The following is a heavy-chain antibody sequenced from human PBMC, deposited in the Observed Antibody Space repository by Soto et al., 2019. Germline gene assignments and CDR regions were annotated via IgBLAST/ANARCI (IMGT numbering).Heavy chain of an antibody. D-gene: IGHD2-8*01. CDR3: AAGMVYAISSPVGYGMDV. CDR1: GYTFTGYY. Sequence: ASVKVSCKASGYTFTGYYMHWVRQAPGQGLEWMGWINPNSGGTNYAQKFQGWVTMTRDTSISTAYMELSRLRSDDTAVYYCAAGMVYAISSPVGYGMDVWGQGTTVTVSS. CDR2: INPNSGGT. V-gene: IGHV1-2*04. J-gene: IGHJ6*02.